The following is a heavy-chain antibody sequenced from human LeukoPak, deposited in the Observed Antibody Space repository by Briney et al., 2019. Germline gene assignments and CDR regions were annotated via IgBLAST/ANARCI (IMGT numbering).Heavy chain of an antibody. CDR1: GDSISSGSYY. D-gene: IGHD2-2*01. CDR2: IYTSGST. Sequence: SQTLSLTCTVSGDSISSGSYYWSWIRQPAGKGLEWIGRIYTSGSTNYNPSLKSRVTISVDTSNNQFSLKLSSVTAADTAVYYCAREPYCSSTSCFDWFDPWGQGTLVTVSS. J-gene: IGHJ5*02. CDR3: AREPYCSSTSCFDWFDP. V-gene: IGHV4-61*02.